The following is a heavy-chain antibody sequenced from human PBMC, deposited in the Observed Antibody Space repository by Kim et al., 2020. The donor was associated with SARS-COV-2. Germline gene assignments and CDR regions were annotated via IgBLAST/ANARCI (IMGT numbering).Heavy chain of an antibody. J-gene: IGHJ4*02. D-gene: IGHD6-13*01. CDR1: GGSISSGDYY. CDR2: IYYSGST. Sequence: SETLSLTCTVSGGSISSGDYYWSWIRQPPGKGLEWIGYIYYSGSTYYNPSLKSRVTISVDTSKNQFSLKLSSVTAADTAVYYCARGASRQLVHPLWGQGTLVTVSS. CDR3: ARGASRQLVHPL. V-gene: IGHV4-30-4*01.